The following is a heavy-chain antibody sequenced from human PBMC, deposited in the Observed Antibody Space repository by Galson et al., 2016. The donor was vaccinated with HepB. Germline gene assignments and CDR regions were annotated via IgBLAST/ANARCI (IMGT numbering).Heavy chain of an antibody. J-gene: IGHJ6*02. Sequence: SETLSLTCAVSGGSMSSSDWWSWVRQSPGKGLEWIGEVYQSGNTNYNPSLQSRVTIAIDNSKKQFSPKLSTLTAADTAVYYCARCFGESRRGSVYGMDVWGQGTTVTVSS. CDR3: ARCFGESRRGSVYGMDV. CDR1: GGSMSSSDW. V-gene: IGHV4-4*02. D-gene: IGHD3-10*01. CDR2: VYQSGNT.